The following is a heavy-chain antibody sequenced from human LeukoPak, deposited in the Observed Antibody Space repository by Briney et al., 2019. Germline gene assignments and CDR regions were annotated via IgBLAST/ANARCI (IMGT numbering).Heavy chain of an antibody. CDR1: GGSISSGGYY. D-gene: IGHD1-26*01. CDR3: ARGGWDNWFDP. CDR2: IYYSGST. J-gene: IGHJ5*02. Sequence: SETLSLTCTVSGGSISSGGYYWSWIRQPPGKGLEWIGYIYYSGSTNYNPSLKSRVTISVDTSKNQFSLKLSSVTAADTAVYYCARGGWDNWFDPWGQGTLVTVSS. V-gene: IGHV4-61*08.